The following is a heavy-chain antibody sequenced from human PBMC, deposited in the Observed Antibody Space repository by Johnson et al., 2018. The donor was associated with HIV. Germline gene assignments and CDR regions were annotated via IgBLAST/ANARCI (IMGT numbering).Heavy chain of an antibody. J-gene: IGHJ3*02. Sequence: VQLVESGGGLIQPGGSLRLSCAAAGFTSDDYGMSWVRQAPGKGLEWVSGINWNGGSTGYADSVQGRFTISRDNAKKSLYLQVNSLRGEDTALYYCARDVKYYDTSGYHSDAFDIWGQGTLVIVSS. CDR2: INWNGGST. V-gene: IGHV3-20*04. CDR1: GFTSDDYG. D-gene: IGHD3-22*01. CDR3: ARDVKYYDTSGYHSDAFDI.